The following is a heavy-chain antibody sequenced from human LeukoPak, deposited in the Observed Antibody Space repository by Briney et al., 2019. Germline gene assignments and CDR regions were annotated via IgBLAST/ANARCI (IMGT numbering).Heavy chain of an antibody. V-gene: IGHV1-69*02. CDR3: ARGITIFGVVMISAFDI. CDR1: GGTFSSYT. D-gene: IGHD3-3*01. CDR2: IIPILGIA. J-gene: IGHJ3*02. Sequence: ASVKVSCKASGGTFSSYTISWVRQAPGQGLEWMGRIIPILGIANYAQKFQGRVTITADKSTSTAYMELSSLRSEDTAVYYCARGITIFGVVMISAFDIWGQGTMVTVSS.